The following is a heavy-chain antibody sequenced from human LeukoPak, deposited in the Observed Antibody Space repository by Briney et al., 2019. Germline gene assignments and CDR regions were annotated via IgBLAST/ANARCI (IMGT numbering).Heavy chain of an antibody. Sequence: GGSLRLSCAASGFTFTNYWMTWVRQAPGKGLEWVANIMKDGGDKYYVDSVKGRFTISRDNAKNSVYLQMNSLRAEDTAVYYCVRDRDYYVFDLRGQGTLVTVSS. J-gene: IGHJ4*02. CDR2: IMKDGGDK. V-gene: IGHV3-7*01. D-gene: IGHD3-10*02. CDR1: GFTFTNYW. CDR3: VRDRDYYVFDL.